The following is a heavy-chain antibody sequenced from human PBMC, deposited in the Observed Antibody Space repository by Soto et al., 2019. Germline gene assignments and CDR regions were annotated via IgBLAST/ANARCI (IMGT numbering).Heavy chain of an antibody. J-gene: IGHJ1*01. D-gene: IGHD6-13*01. CDR1: GFTFDDYA. CDR2: INWNSGSI. CDR3: VKDESINWYSGHFRH. V-gene: IGHV3-9*01. Sequence: EVQLVESGGGLVQPGRSLRLSCAASGFTFDDYAMHWVRQVPGKGLEWVSGINWNSGSIGYGDSVQGRFAISRDNAKNSLHLPMNSLSAEDTSFYYCVKDESINWYSGHFRHWGQGTLVTVSS.